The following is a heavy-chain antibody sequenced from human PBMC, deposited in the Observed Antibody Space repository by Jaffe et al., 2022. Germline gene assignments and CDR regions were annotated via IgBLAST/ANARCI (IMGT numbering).Heavy chain of an antibody. V-gene: IGHV4-59*01. J-gene: IGHJ5*02. CDR3: AREVGGVVAATRGWFDP. CDR1: GGSISSYY. CDR2: IYYSGST. D-gene: IGHD2-15*01. Sequence: QVQLQESGPGLVKPSETLSLTCTVSGGSISSYYWSWIRQPPGKGLEWIGYIYYSGSTNYNPSLKSRVTISVDTSKNQFSLKLSSVTAADTAVYYCAREVGGVVAATRGWFDPWGQGTLVTVSS.